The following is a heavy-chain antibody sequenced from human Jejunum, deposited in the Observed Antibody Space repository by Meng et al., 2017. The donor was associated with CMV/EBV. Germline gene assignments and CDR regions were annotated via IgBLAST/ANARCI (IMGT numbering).Heavy chain of an antibody. CDR2: IYYSGST. CDR1: GGSISSRSYY. Sequence: RLRRREAGPGLGKPSETLSLTCTVSGGSISSRSYYWGWIRQPPGKGLEWIGSIYYSGSTYYNPSLKSRVTISVDTSKNQFFLKLSSVTAADTAVYHCLRGSGGSVWGQGTLVTVSS. CDR3: LRGSGGSV. V-gene: IGHV4-39*06. D-gene: IGHD3-10*01. J-gene: IGHJ1*01.